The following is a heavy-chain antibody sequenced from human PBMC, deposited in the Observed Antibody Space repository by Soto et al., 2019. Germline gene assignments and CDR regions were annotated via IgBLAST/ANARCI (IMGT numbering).Heavy chain of an antibody. Sequence: QLQLQESGPGLVKPSETLSLTCTVSGGSISSSSYYWGWIRQPPGKGLEWIGSIYSGSTYYNPSLKSRVTTSVDTSKNQFSLKLSSVTAADTAVYYCARHTPAISISDHWGQGTLVTVSS. CDR3: ARHTPAISISDH. CDR2: IYSGST. D-gene: IGHD2-15*01. CDR1: GGSISSSSYY. V-gene: IGHV4-39*01. J-gene: IGHJ4*02.